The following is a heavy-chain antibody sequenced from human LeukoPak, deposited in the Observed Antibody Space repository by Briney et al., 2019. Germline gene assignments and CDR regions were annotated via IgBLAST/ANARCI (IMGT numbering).Heavy chain of an antibody. V-gene: IGHV4-39*07. D-gene: IGHD1-1*01. CDR2: INYSGST. Sequence: SETLSLTCTVSGGSISNSFYYWGWIRQPPGKGLEWIGSINYSGSTYYNPSLKSRVTISVDTSKKEISLKLSSVTAADTAVYYCARGRYGTVTRGWFDPWGQGTLVTVSS. CDR1: GGSISNSFYY. J-gene: IGHJ5*02. CDR3: ARGRYGTVTRGWFDP.